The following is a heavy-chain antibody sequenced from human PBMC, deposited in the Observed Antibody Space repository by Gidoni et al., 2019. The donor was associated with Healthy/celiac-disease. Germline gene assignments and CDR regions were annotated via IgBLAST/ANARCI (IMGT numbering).Heavy chain of an antibody. D-gene: IGHD6-19*01. Sequence: QLQLQESGPGLVKPSETLSLTCTVSGGSISSSSYYWGWIRQPPGKGLEWIGSIYSSGSTYYNPSLKSRVTISVDTSKNQFSLKLSSVTAADTAVYYCASSAVAGTKYYFDYWGQGTLVTVSS. V-gene: IGHV4-39*01. J-gene: IGHJ4*02. CDR2: IYSSGST. CDR3: ASSAVAGTKYYFDY. CDR1: GGSISSSSYY.